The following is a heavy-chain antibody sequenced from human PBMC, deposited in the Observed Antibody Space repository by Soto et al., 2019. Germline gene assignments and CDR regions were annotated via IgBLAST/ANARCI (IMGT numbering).Heavy chain of an antibody. CDR3: ARVDGGVPPALDGWFGP. D-gene: IGHD2-2*01. CDR1: GGTFSSYT. V-gene: IGHV1-69*02. Sequence: ASVKVSCKASGGTFSSYTISWVRQAPGQGLEWMGRIIPILGIANYAQKFQGRVTITADKSTSTAYMELSSLRSEDTAVYYCARVDGGVPPALDGWFGPWGQATLVTVS. CDR2: IIPILGIA. J-gene: IGHJ5*02.